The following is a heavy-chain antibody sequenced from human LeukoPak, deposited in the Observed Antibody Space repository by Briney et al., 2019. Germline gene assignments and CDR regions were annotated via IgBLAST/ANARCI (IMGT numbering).Heavy chain of an antibody. CDR1: GFTFSSYS. V-gene: IGHV3-21*01. CDR2: ISSSSSYI. J-gene: IGHJ4*02. D-gene: IGHD3-10*01. Sequence: GGSLRLSCAASGFTFSSYSMNWVRQAPGKGLEWVSSISSSSSYIYYADSVKGRFTISRDNAKNSLYLQMNSLRAEDTAVYYCARDRRVAGSFDYWGQGTLVTVSS. CDR3: ARDRRVAGSFDY.